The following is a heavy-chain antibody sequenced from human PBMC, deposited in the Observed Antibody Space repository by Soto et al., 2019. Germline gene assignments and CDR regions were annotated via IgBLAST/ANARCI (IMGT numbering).Heavy chain of an antibody. V-gene: IGHV1-3*01. CDR3: ATPQDYDGCLDS. CDR2: INVGNGNT. D-gene: IGHD3-22*01. CDR1: GYTFTRDN. J-gene: IGHJ4*02. Sequence: QVQFVQSGAEVKKPGASVKVSCKTPGYTFTRDNIHWVRQAPGQRLEWMGWINVGNGNTRYSQKLQGRLTLTRDTPGNTAYRELNSLISDDTAVYYCATPQDYDGCLDSWGQGTLVTVSS.